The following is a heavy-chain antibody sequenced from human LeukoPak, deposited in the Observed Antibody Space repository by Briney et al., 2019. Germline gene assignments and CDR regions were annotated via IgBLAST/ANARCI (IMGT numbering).Heavy chain of an antibody. D-gene: IGHD4-11*01. CDR1: GFTFSNAW. CDR2: IKSKTDGGTT. CDR3: GGTVTTYYYYGMDV. V-gene: IGHV3-15*01. Sequence: GGSLRLSCAASGFTFSNAWMSWVRQAPGKGLEWVGRIKSKTDGGTTDYAAPVKGRFTISRDDSKNTLYLQMNSLKTEDTAVNYCGGTVTTYYYYGMDVWGQGTTVTVSS. J-gene: IGHJ6*02.